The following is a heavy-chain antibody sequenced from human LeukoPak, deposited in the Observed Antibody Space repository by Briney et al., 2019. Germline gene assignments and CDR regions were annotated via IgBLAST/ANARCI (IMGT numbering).Heavy chain of an antibody. D-gene: IGHD6-19*01. Sequence: SVKVSCKASGGTFSSYAISWVRQAPGQGLEWMGGIIPIFGTANYAQKFQGRVTITADKSTSTAYMELSSLRSEDTAVYYCAASIAEAQEGWFDPWGQGTLVTVSS. CDR3: AASIAEAQEGWFDP. CDR2: IIPIFGTA. CDR1: GGTFSSYA. V-gene: IGHV1-69*06. J-gene: IGHJ5*02.